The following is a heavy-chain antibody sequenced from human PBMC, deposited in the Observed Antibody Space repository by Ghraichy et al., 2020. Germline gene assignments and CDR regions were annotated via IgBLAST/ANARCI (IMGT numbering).Heavy chain of an antibody. CDR3: ARAVVGGSYYYYYGMDV. CDR1: GGSFSGYY. V-gene: IGHV4-34*01. CDR2: INHSGST. D-gene: IGHD1-26*01. J-gene: IGHJ6*02. Sequence: SETLSLTCAVYGGSFSGYYWSWIRQPPGKGLEWIGEINHSGSTNYNPSLKSRVTISVDTSKNQFSLKLSSVTAADTAVYYCARAVVGGSYYYYYGMDVWGQGTTVTVSS.